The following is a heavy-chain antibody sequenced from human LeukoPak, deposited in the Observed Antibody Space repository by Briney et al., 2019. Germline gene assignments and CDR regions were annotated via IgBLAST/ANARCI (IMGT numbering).Heavy chain of an antibody. CDR1: GFTFSSYA. CDR3: AKGGLYSNPNWFDP. CDR2: ISGSGGST. Sequence: GGSLRLSCATSGFTFSSYAMSWVRQAPGKGLEWVSSISGSGGSTYYADSVKGRFTISRDNSKNTLYLQMNSLRAEDTAVYYCAKGGLYSNPNWFDPWGQGTLVTVSS. D-gene: IGHD4-11*01. J-gene: IGHJ5*02. V-gene: IGHV3-23*01.